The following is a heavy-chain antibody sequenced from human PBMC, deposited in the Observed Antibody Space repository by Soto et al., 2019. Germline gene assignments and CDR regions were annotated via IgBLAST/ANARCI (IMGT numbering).Heavy chain of an antibody. CDR3: AKGGRQWLVTSDFNY. V-gene: IGHV3-30*18. Sequence: PGGSMSLSCAASGFTFSAYAMHWVRQAPGKGLEWVAVVSHDGRNTHYADSVKGRFTISRDSSKNTVSLEMTSLRAEDTAVYYRAKGGRQWLVTSDFNYWGQGALVTVSS. CDR2: VSHDGRNT. D-gene: IGHD6-19*01. J-gene: IGHJ4*02. CDR1: GFTFSAYA.